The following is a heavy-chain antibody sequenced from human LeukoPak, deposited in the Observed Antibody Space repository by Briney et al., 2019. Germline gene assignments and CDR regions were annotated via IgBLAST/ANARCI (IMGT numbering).Heavy chain of an antibody. V-gene: IGHV4-59*11. J-gene: IGHJ4*02. CDR1: GGSIGSHY. D-gene: IGHD3-9*01. CDR2: SGSS. CDR3: ARALGYDILTGHFDN. Sequence: SETLSLTCTVSGGSIGSHYWSWIRQPPGKGLEWIGSSGSSNYNPSLKSRVTISLDTSKNHFSLKLNSVTAADTAVYYCARALGYDILTGHFDNWGQGTLVTVSS.